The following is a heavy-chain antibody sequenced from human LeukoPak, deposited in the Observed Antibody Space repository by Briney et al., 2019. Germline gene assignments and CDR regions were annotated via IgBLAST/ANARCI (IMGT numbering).Heavy chain of an antibody. D-gene: IGHD1-26*01. V-gene: IGHV6-1*01. J-gene: IGHJ4*02. Sequence: SQTLSLTCAVSGDIVSSNSAAWDWIRQSPSRGLEWLGRTYYKSKLYYDYAVSVKSRITINPDTTKNQFSLQLNSVTPEDTAVYYCARGGGSYYHWGQGTLVTVSS. CDR1: GDIVSSNSAA. CDR2: TYYKSKLYY. CDR3: ARGGGSYYH.